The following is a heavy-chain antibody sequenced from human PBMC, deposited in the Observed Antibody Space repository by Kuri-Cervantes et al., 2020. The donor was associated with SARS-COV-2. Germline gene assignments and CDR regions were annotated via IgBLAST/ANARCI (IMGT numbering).Heavy chain of an antibody. D-gene: IGHD3-22*01. Sequence: SETLSLTCTVSGYSISSGYYWGWIRQPPGKGLEWIGSIYHSGSTYYNPSLKSRVTISVDTSKNQFSLKLSSVTAADMAVYYCARGDTYCYDSSGYWVYWGQGTLVTVSS. V-gene: IGHV4-38-2*02. J-gene: IGHJ4*02. CDR3: ARGDTYCYDSSGYWVY. CDR1: GYSISSGYY. CDR2: IYHSGST.